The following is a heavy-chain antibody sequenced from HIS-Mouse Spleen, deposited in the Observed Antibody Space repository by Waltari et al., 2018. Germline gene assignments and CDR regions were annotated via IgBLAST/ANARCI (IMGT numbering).Heavy chain of an antibody. CDR1: GGSISSSSYY. CDR3: ARDSWARYYGSGRTYYFDY. J-gene: IGHJ4*02. D-gene: IGHD3-10*01. V-gene: IGHV4-39*07. Sequence: QLQLQESGPGLVKPSETLSLTCTVSGGSISSSSYYWGWIRQPPGQGLEWIGSIYYSGSTYYNPSLKSRVTISVDTSKNQFSLKLSSVTAADTAVYYCARDSWARYYGSGRTYYFDYWGQGTLVTVSS. CDR2: IYYSGST.